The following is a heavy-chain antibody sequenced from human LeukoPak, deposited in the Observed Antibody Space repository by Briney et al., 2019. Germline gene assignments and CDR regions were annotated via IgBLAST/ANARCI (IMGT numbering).Heavy chain of an antibody. V-gene: IGHV1-18*01. CDR3: ARDRGGLRYFDWLSWFDP. J-gene: IGHJ5*02. CDR1: GYTFTSYG. CDR2: ISAYNGNT. D-gene: IGHD3-9*01. Sequence: ASVKVSCKASGYTFTSYGISWVRQAPGQGLEWMGWISAYNGNTNYAQKLQGRVTMSTDTSTSTAYMELRSLRSDDTAVYYCARDRGGLRYFDWLSWFDPWGQGTLVTVSS.